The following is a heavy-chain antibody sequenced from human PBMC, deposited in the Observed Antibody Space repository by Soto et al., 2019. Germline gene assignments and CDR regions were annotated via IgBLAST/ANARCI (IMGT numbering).Heavy chain of an antibody. J-gene: IGHJ5*02. CDR3: ARKMKTGHLVRGVNLTCFAP. Sequence: QVQLQESGPGLVKPSQTLSLTCTVSGGSISSGGYYWSWIRQHPGKGLEWIGYIYYSGSTYYNPSLKSRVTISVDSSKNQFPLKLSSGTAADTAVYYGARKMKTGHLVRGVNLTCFAPGGQGTLATVSS. CDR1: GGSISSGGYY. V-gene: IGHV4-31*03. D-gene: IGHD3-10*01. CDR2: IYYSGST.